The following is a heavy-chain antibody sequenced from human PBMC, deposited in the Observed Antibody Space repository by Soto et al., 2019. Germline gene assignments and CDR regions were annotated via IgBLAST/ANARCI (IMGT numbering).Heavy chain of an antibody. CDR3: ARDSSGRQYYGMDV. V-gene: IGHV3-48*02. D-gene: IGHD3-22*01. J-gene: IGHJ6*02. Sequence: GGSLRFAGMPSVFIFSDYSMNWVRQGPGKGLEWISYITTTSITMYYADSVKGRFTISRDNARNSLYLQMNSLRYEDTAVYYCARDSSGRQYYGMDVWGQGTTVTVSS. CDR1: VFIFSDYS. CDR2: ITTTSITM.